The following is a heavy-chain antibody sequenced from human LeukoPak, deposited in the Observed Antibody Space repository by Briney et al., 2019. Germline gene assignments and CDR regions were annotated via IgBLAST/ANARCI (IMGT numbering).Heavy chain of an antibody. Sequence: ASVKVSCKASGYTFTGYHMHWVRQAPGQGLEWMGWINPNSGGTNYAQKFQGRVTMTRDTSISTAYMELSRLRSDDTAVYYCARVIGGYALYFDYWGQGTLVTVSS. J-gene: IGHJ4*02. V-gene: IGHV1-2*02. CDR3: ARVIGGYALYFDY. D-gene: IGHD5-12*01. CDR1: GYTFTGYH. CDR2: INPNSGGT.